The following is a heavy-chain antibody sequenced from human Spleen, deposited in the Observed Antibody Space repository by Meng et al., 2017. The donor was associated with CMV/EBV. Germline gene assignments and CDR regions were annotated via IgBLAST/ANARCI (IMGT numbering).Heavy chain of an antibody. Sequence: GGSLRLSCAASGFTFSSYSMNWVRQAPGKGLEWVSSISSSSSYIYYADSVKGRFTIYRDNARNSLYMEMNSLRPEDTAVYYCVPHDCAMDVWGQGTTVTVSS. J-gene: IGHJ6*02. CDR2: ISSSSSYI. CDR3: VPHDCAMDV. V-gene: IGHV3-21*06. CDR1: GFTFSSYS.